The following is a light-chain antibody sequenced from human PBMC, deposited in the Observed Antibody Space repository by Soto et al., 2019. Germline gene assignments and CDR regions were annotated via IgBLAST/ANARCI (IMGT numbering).Light chain of an antibody. Sequence: DIQMTQSPSTLSASVGDRVTITCRACQSISSWLAWYQQKPGKAPKLLIYDASSLESGVPSRFSGSGSGQELLLPTSSRKPIDFATYYCQQYNSYSGTFGQGTKVEIK. J-gene: IGKJ1*01. CDR3: QQYNSYSGT. V-gene: IGKV1-5*01. CDR2: DAS. CDR1: QSISSW.